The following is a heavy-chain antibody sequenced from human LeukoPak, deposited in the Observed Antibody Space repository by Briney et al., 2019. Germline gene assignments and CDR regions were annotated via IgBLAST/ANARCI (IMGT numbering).Heavy chain of an antibody. CDR1: GFTFSSYS. V-gene: IGHV3-21*01. CDR3: ARDLSRGVGATR. J-gene: IGHJ4*02. D-gene: IGHD1-26*01. Sequence: GGSLRLSCAASGFTFSSYSMNLVRQAPGKGLEWVSSISSSSSYIYYADSVKGRFTISRDNAKNSLYLQMNSLRAEDTAVYYCARDLSRGVGATRWGQGTLVTVSS. CDR2: ISSSSSYI.